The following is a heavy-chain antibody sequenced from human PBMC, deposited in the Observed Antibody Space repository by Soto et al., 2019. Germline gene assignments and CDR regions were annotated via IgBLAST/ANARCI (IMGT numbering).Heavy chain of an antibody. V-gene: IGHV4-39*01. CDR2: IYYSGST. D-gene: IGHD3-3*01. J-gene: IGHJ5*02. Sequence: QLQLQESGPGLVKPSETLSLTCTVSGGSISSSSYYWGWIRQPPGKGLEWIGSIYYSGSTYYNPSLKSRVTISVDTSKNQFSLKLSSVTAADTAVYYCARHGEVYYDFWSGYSPDNWFDPWGQGTLVTVSS. CDR1: GGSISSSSYY. CDR3: ARHGEVYYDFWSGYSPDNWFDP.